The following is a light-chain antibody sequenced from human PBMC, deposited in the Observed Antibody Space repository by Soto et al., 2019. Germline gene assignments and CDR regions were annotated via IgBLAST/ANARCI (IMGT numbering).Light chain of an antibody. V-gene: IGKV3-15*01. CDR2: RAT. CDR3: QQYNNWPPGT. J-gene: IGKJ1*01. CDR1: QSVSNN. Sequence: EIVMTQSPATLSVSPGERATLSCRASQSVSNNLAWYQQRPGQAPRLLIFRATNRATGVPDRFRATGSGTEFTLTISSLQSEDFAVYYCQQYNNWPPGTFGQGTKVEIK.